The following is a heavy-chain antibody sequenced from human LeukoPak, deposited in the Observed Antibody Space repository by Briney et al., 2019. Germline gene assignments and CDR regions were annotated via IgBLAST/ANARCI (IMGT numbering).Heavy chain of an antibody. D-gene: IGHD5-12*01. CDR2: ITGSGANA. CDR1: GFTFSSHG. J-gene: IGHJ4*02. V-gene: IGHV3-23*01. Sequence: GGSLRLSCAASGFTFSSHGMNWVRQAPGKGLEWVSGITGSGANAYYADSVKGRFTISRDNSRNTLYLQMNSLRAEDTAVYYCARGPSGYHNTGGQGTLVTVSS. CDR3: ARGPSGYHNT.